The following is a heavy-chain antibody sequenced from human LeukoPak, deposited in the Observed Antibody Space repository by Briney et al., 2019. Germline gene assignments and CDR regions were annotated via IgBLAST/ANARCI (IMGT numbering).Heavy chain of an antibody. D-gene: IGHD2-2*01. V-gene: IGHV3-30*04. CDR2: TSYDGMNT. J-gene: IGHJ3*02. CDR3: ARGRCGTTCYWGHFDI. Sequence: GGSPRLSCKASRFTFRNYAMHWVRQAPGKGLEWLAVTSYDGMNTYYADSVKGRFTISRDNSRNTLHLQMNSLRPEDTAVYYCARGRCGTTCYWGHFDIWGQGTMVSVSS. CDR1: RFTFRNYA.